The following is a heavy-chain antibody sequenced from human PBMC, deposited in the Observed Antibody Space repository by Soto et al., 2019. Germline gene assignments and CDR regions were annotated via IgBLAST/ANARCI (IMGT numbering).Heavy chain of an antibody. V-gene: IGHV1-2*02. Sequence: QVQLVQSGADVKKPGSSVKVSCRASGYTITAHFLHWVRQAPGQGLEWMGWINPRTGATDYGEKFQERVTMTRDTSVNTASMQLRGLTSDDTAVYFCATDDGHYFVSVWGQGTLVTVSS. CDR1: GYTITAHF. CDR3: ATDDGHYFVSV. CDR2: INPRTGAT. D-gene: IGHD3-3*01. J-gene: IGHJ1*01.